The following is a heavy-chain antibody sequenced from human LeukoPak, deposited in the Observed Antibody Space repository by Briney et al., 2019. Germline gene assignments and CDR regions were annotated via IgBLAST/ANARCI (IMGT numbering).Heavy chain of an antibody. CDR1: GFTFSSYS. CDR3: ARDGVLLWFGEENDAFDI. CDR2: ISSSSSTI. Sequence: GGSLRLSCAASGFTFSSYSMNWVRQAPGKGLEGVSYISSSSSTIYYADSVKGRFTISRDHAKNSLYLQMNSLRAEDTAVYYCARDGVLLWFGEENDAFDIWGQGTMVTVSS. J-gene: IGHJ3*02. D-gene: IGHD3-10*01. V-gene: IGHV3-48*01.